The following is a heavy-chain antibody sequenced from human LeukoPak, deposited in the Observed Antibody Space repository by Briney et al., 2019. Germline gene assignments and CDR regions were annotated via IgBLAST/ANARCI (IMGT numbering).Heavy chain of an antibody. CDR3: ARSNYGGKRWFDP. V-gene: IGHV1-8*02. Sequence: GASVKVSCKASGYTFTSYGMNWVRQATGQGLEWMGWMNPNSGNTGYAQKFQGRVTMTRDTSISTAYMEVSSLTSEDTAVYFCARSNYGGKRWFDPWGQGTLVIVSS. CDR1: GYTFTSYG. J-gene: IGHJ5*02. CDR2: MNPNSGNT. D-gene: IGHD4-23*01.